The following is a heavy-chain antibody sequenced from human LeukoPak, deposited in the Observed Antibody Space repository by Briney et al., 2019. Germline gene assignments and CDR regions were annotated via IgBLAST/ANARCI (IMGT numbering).Heavy chain of an antibody. CDR1: GYSISSGYY. CDR3: ASGRGCNWNYLGDY. D-gene: IGHD1-7*01. Sequence: SETLSLTCTVSGYSISSGYYWGWIRQPPGKGLEWIGSIYHSGSTYYNPSLKSRVTISVDTSKNQFSLKLSSVTAADTAVYYCASGRGCNWNYLGDYWGQGTLVTVSS. V-gene: IGHV4-38-2*02. CDR2: IYHSGST. J-gene: IGHJ4*02.